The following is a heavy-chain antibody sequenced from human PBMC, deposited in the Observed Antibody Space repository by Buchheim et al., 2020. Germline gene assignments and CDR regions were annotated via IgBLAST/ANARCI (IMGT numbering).Heavy chain of an antibody. CDR2: ISGSGGST. CDR3: AKDREVRYYDFWSGYYPPSFVY. CDR1: GFTFSSYA. V-gene: IGHV3-23*01. D-gene: IGHD3-3*01. Sequence: EVQLLESGGGLVQPGGSLRLSCAASGFTFSSYAMSWVRQAPGKGLEWVSAISGSGGSTYYADSVKGRFTISRDNSKNTLYLQMNSLRAEDTAVYYCAKDREVRYYDFWSGYYPPSFVYWGQGTL. J-gene: IGHJ4*02.